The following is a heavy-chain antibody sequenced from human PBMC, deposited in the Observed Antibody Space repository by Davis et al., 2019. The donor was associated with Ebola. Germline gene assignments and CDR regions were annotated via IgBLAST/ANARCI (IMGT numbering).Heavy chain of an antibody. D-gene: IGHD2-15*01. CDR3: ARDLGVVVAATHFDYYYGMDV. Sequence: AASVKVSCKASAYTFTSYVISGLRQAPAQGLEWMGWISAYNGNTNYAQKLQGRVTMTTDTSTSTAYMELRSLRSDDTAVYYCARDLGVVVAATHFDYYYGMDVWGKGTTVTVSS. J-gene: IGHJ6*04. CDR1: AYTFTSYV. CDR2: ISAYNGNT. V-gene: IGHV1-18*04.